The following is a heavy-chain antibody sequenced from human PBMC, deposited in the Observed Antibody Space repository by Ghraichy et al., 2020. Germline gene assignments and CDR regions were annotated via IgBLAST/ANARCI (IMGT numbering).Heavy chain of an antibody. CDR3: ARAPAGTYYWDL. J-gene: IGHJ5*02. D-gene: IGHD1-26*01. CDR2: MYDTGRS. Sequence: SQTLSLTCIVSAGSIRNYYWNWIRQPPGKGLEWLGYMYDTGRSNYSPSFKSRVNMSVDTSRNQISLRLNFVTAADTAVYYCARAPAGTYYWDLWGQGTLAVVSS. V-gene: IGHV4-59*08. CDR1: AGSIRNYY.